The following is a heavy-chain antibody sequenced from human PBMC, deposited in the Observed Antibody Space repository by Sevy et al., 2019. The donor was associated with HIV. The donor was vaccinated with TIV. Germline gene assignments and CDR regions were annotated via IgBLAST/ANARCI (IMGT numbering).Heavy chain of an antibody. J-gene: IGHJ4*02. V-gene: IGHV4-59*01. Sequence: SETLSLTCTVSRGSISTYYWTWIRQPPGKGLEWIGYIYYSGSTDYNPSLKSRATMSIDTSKNQFSLKLRSVTAADTAVYYCTRGGPNQQQLDYFDYWGQGTLVTVSS. CDR1: RGSISTYY. CDR2: IYYSGST. D-gene: IGHD6-13*01. CDR3: TRGGPNQQQLDYFDY.